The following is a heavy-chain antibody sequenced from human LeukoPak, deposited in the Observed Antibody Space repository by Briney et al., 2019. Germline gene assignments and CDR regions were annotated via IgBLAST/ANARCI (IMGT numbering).Heavy chain of an antibody. CDR3: ARQYHYDGSGYSTFDY. J-gene: IGHJ4*02. D-gene: IGHD3-22*01. Sequence: QKLQGRVTMTIDTSTSTAYMELRSLRSDDTAVYYCARQYHYDGSGYSTFDYWGQGTLVTVSS. V-gene: IGHV1-18*01.